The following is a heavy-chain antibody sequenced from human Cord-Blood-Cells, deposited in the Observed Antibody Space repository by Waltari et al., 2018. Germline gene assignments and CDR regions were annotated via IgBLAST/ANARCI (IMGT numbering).Heavy chain of an antibody. CDR3: ARGGSWGYGYFDY. CDR1: GFTFSSYW. CDR2: IKQDGRGK. J-gene: IGHJ4*02. V-gene: IGHV3-7*05. Sequence: EVQLVESGGGLVQPGGSLRLSCAASGFTFSSYWMSWVRQAPGKGLEWVANIKQDGRGKYYVDSVKGRFTISRDNAKNSLYLQMNSLRAEDTAVYYCARGGSWGYGYFDYWGQGTLVTVSS. D-gene: IGHD1-26*01.